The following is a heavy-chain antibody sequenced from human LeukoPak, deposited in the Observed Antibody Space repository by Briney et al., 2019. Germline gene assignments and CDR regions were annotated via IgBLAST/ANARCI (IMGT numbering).Heavy chain of an antibody. CDR2: ISGSGDST. V-gene: IGHV3-23*01. Sequence: PGGSLRLSCATSGFTFSTYGMHWVRQAPGKGLEWVSVISGSGDSTYYADSVKGRFTISRDNSKNTLYLQMNSLRAEDTAVYYCAKARAAMVTDYWGQGTLVTVSS. CDR3: AKARAAMVTDY. CDR1: GFTFSTYG. D-gene: IGHD5-18*01. J-gene: IGHJ4*02.